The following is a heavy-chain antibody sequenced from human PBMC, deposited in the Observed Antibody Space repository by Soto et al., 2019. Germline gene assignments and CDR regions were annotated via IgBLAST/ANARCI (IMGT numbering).Heavy chain of an antibody. Sequence: PGESLKISCKASGYIFTNYWIGWVRQMPGKGLEWMGVIYPGDSDARYSPSFQGQVTISADKSISTAYLQWRSLKASDTAMYYCARHRSSGRFGAFDIWGQGTMVTVSS. CDR3: ARHRSSGRFGAFDI. CDR2: IYPGDSDA. J-gene: IGHJ3*02. D-gene: IGHD6-19*01. CDR1: GYIFTNYW. V-gene: IGHV5-51*01.